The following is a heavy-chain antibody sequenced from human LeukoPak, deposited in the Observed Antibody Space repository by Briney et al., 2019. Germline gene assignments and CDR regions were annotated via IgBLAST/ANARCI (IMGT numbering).Heavy chain of an antibody. CDR2: ISSSSSYI. CDR3: ARSRVVVVAATPLGDYYYGMDV. V-gene: IGHV3-21*01. D-gene: IGHD2-15*01. Sequence: GGSLRLSCAASGFTVSSNYMSWVRQAPGKGLEWVSSISSSSSYIYYADSVKGRFTISRDNAKNSLYLQMNSLRAEDTAVYYCARSRVVVVAATPLGDYYYGMDVWGRGTTVTVSS. J-gene: IGHJ6*02. CDR1: GFTVSSNY.